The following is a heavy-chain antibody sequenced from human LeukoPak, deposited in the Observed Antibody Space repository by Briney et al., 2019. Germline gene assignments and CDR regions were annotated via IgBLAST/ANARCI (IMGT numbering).Heavy chain of an antibody. J-gene: IGHJ4*02. CDR3: AREAAPYESELDY. CDR2: INPSGGST. Sequence: GASVKVSCKASGYTLTSYCMHWVRQAPGQGLEWMGIINPSGGSTSYAQKFQGRVTMTRDTSTSTVYMELSSLRSEDTALYYCAREAAPYESELDYWGQGTLVTVSS. V-gene: IGHV1-46*01. CDR1: GYTLTSYC. D-gene: IGHD5-12*01.